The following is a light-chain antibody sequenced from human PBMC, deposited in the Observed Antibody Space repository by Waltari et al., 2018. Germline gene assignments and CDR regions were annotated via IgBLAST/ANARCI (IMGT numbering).Light chain of an antibody. V-gene: IGLV3-1*01. Sequence: SYELTQPPSVSVSLGQTATITCSADDLDYKYLSWYRQRPGQATVVVIYEDSKRPSGIPERFSGSNSGSTGTLTISETQTMDEATYFCQSYDSNIIIFGGGTKLTVL. CDR2: EDS. CDR3: QSYDSNIII. CDR1: DLDYKY. J-gene: IGLJ2*01.